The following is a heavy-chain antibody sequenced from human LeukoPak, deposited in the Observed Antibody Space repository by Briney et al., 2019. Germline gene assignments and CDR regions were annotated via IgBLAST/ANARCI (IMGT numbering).Heavy chain of an antibody. CDR2: IYYSGST. J-gene: IGHJ5*02. D-gene: IGHD3-3*01. CDR1: GGSISSSSYY. Sequence: SETLSLTCTVSGGSISSSSYYWGWIRQPPGKGLEWIGSIYYSGSTYYNPSLNSRVTISVDTSKNQFSLKLSSVTAADTAVYYCARLANTAYYDFWSGYFPNWFDPWGQGTLVTVSS. CDR3: ARLANTAYYDFWSGYFPNWFDP. V-gene: IGHV4-39*01.